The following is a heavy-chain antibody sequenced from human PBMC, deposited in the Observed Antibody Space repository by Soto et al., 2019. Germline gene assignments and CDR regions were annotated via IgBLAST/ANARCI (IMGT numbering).Heavy chain of an antibody. Sequence: QVQLVESGGGVVQPGRSLRLSCAASGFTFSSYGMHWVRQAPGKGLEWVAVISYDGSNKYYADSVKGRFTISRDNSKNTLYLQMNSLRAEDTAVYYCANDAGLYSGSYLAYFDYWGQGTLVTVSS. D-gene: IGHD1-26*01. CDR3: ANDAGLYSGSYLAYFDY. V-gene: IGHV3-30*18. CDR1: GFTFSSYG. J-gene: IGHJ4*02. CDR2: ISYDGSNK.